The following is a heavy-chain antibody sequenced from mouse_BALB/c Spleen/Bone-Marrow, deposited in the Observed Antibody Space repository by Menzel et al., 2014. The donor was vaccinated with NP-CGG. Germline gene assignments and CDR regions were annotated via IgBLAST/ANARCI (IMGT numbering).Heavy chain of an antibody. CDR3: ARQGYYGKGDY. D-gene: IGHD2-1*01. CDR2: INPDSSTI. V-gene: IGHV4-1*02. CDR1: GFDFSRYW. J-gene: IGHJ2*01. Sequence: DVQLQESGGGLVQPGGSLKLSCAASGFDFSRYWMSWVRQAPGEGLEWIGEINPDSSTINYTPSLKDKFIISRDNAKNTLYLQMSKVRSEDTALYYCARQGYYGKGDYWGQGTTLTASS.